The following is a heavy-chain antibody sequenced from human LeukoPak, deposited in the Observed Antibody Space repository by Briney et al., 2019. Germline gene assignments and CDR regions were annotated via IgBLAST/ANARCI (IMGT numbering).Heavy chain of an antibody. D-gene: IGHD2-15*01. J-gene: IGHJ3*02. CDR1: GFTFNSYA. CDR2: ISASGGST. CDR3: AKVREGYCSGGSCYPGAFDI. Sequence: AGGSLRLSCAASGFTFNSYAMSWVRQAPGKGLEWVSTISASGGSTYYAGSVKGRFTISRDNSKNTLYLQMNSLRAEHTAVYYCAKVREGYCSGGSCYPGAFDIWGQGTMVTVSS. V-gene: IGHV3-23*01.